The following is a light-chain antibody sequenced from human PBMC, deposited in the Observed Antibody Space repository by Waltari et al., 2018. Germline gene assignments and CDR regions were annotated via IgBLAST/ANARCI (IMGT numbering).Light chain of an antibody. Sequence: HSALTQSASVSGSPGQSITISFTGTNSDIGTYDSFSWFQQLPGKAPKLIIYDVRNRPLGISNRFSGSKSGITASLSISGLLAEDEAYYYCSSYTSSSTWVFGGGTKLTVL. CDR3: SSYTSSSTWV. V-gene: IGLV2-14*03. CDR2: DVR. CDR1: NSDIGTYDS. J-gene: IGLJ3*02.